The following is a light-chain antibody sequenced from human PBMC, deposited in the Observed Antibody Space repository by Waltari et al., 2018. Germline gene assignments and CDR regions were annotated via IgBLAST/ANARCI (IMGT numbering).Light chain of an antibody. J-gene: IGKJ1*01. CDR3: QQSKIWPA. CDR1: QGINSD. Sequence: EKGLTKSQAPCLVLPGEGATLSCRASQGINSDLAWYQHKPGQAPRLLIYGASTRAAGVPARFSGSGSGTEFTLTISSLQSEDFGVYYCQQSKIWPAFGQGTKVEIK. V-gene: IGKV3-15*01. CDR2: GAS.